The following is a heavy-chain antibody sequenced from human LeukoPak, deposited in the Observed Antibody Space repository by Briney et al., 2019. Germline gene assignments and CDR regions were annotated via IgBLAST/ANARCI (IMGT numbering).Heavy chain of an antibody. CDR1: GYTFTSYD. CDR3: ARVRLLYYYDSSGYYGY. V-gene: IGHV1-8*01. Sequence: ASVKVSCKASGYTFTSYDINWVRQATGQGLEWMGWMNPNSGSTGYAQKFQGRVTMTRNTSISTAYMELSSLRSEDTAVYYCARVRLLYYYDSSGYYGYWGQGTLVTVSS. D-gene: IGHD3-22*01. J-gene: IGHJ4*02. CDR2: MNPNSGST.